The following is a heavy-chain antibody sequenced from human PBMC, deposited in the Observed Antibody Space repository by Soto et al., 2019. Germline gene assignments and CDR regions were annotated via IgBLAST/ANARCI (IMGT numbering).Heavy chain of an antibody. CDR3: AKVRYSSPMGYYYGMDV. CDR1: GVTFSKFI. J-gene: IGHJ6*02. CDR2: IIPIFGTA. D-gene: IGHD6-19*01. V-gene: IGHV1-69*01. Sequence: QVQLEQSGGEVKKPGSSVTVSCKASGVTFSKFIMTWVRQAPGLGLEWVGGIIPIFGTANYAQKFQGRVTITADESTSTSYREVSNLRSEDTAVYYCAKVRYSSPMGYYYGMDVWGQGTAVTVSS.